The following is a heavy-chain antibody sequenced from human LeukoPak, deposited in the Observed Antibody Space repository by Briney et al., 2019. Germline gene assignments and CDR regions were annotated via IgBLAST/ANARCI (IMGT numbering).Heavy chain of an antibody. J-gene: IGHJ4*02. V-gene: IGHV3-53*01. D-gene: IGHD2-15*01. CDR1: GFTVSSHY. CDR2: IHSDGKT. Sequence: GGSLRLSCAASGFTVSSHYISWVRQAPGKGLEWVSIIHSDGKTYYTDSVKGRFTISRDSAKNSLYLQMNSLRAEDTALYYCARGYCSGNSCFFFDYWGQGTLVTVSS. CDR3: ARGYCSGNSCFFFDY.